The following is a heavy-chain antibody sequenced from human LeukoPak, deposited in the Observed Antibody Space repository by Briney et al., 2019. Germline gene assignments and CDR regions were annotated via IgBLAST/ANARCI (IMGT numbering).Heavy chain of an antibody. Sequence: PSETLSLTCTVSGGSISSYYWNWIRQPPGKGLEWVGYIYYSGSTNYNPSLRSRVTMSLDTSKNQLSLKLSSVTAADTAVYYCARQSQGYCSSTSCHSWFDPWGQGTLVTVSS. V-gene: IGHV4-59*08. D-gene: IGHD2-2*01. J-gene: IGHJ5*02. CDR2: IYYSGST. CDR1: GGSISSYY. CDR3: ARQSQGYCSSTSCHSWFDP.